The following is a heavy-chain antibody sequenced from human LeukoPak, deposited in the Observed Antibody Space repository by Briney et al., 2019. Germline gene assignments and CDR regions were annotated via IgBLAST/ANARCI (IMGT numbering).Heavy chain of an antibody. J-gene: IGHJ4*02. CDR1: GFTFSSYG. V-gene: IGHV3-30*18. CDR3: AKVSSEDSSGSTRHFDY. Sequence: GRSLRLSCAASGFTFSSYGMLWVRQAPGKGLEWVAVISYDGSNKYYADSVKGRFTISRDNSKNTLYLQMNSLRAEDTAVYYCAKVSSEDSSGSTRHFDYWGQGTLVTVSS. D-gene: IGHD3-22*01. CDR2: ISYDGSNK.